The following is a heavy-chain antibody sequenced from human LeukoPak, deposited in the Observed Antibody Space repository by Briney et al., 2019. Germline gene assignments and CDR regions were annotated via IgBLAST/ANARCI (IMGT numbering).Heavy chain of an antibody. J-gene: IGHJ4*02. D-gene: IGHD6-19*01. CDR1: GGTFSSYA. CDR2: IIPIFGTA. Sequence: SVKVSCKASGGTFSSYAISWVRQAPGQGLEWMGGIIPIFGTANYAQKFQGRVTITADESTSTAYMELSSLRSEDTAVYYCARGEQWLVYFHYWGQGTLVTVSS. V-gene: IGHV1-69*13. CDR3: ARGEQWLVYFHY.